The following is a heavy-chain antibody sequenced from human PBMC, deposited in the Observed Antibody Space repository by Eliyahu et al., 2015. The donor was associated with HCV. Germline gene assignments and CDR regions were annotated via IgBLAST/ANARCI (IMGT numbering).Heavy chain of an antibody. CDR1: AFTFSXYT. J-gene: IGHJ4*02. Sequence: EVQLLESGGGLVQPGGSLRLSCAASAFTFSXYTMNWVRQAPGKGLGWVSGISNSGRTTDYADSVKGRFTISRDNSKNTLFLQMNSLRAEDTAVYYCAKDLGKTARDSLTFDYWGQGTLVTVSS. V-gene: IGHV3-23*01. CDR3: AKDLGKTARDSLTFDY. CDR2: ISNSGRTT.